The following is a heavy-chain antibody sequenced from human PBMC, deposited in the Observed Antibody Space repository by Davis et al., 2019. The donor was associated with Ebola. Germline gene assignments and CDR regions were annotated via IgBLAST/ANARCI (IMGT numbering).Heavy chain of an antibody. CDR3: SGSYSMIDY. V-gene: IGHV3-73*01. J-gene: IGHJ4*02. D-gene: IGHD1-26*01. CDR2: IRSKANSYAT. Sequence: GESLKISCHGSGYSFTSYWIGWVRQASGKGLEWVGRIRSKANSYATAYAASVKGRFTISRDDSKNTAYLQMNSLKTEDTAVYYCSGSYSMIDYWGQGTLVTVSS. CDR1: GYSFTSYW.